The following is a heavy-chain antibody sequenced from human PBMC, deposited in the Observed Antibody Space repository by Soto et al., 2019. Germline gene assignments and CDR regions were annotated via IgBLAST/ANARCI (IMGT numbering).Heavy chain of an antibody. V-gene: IGHV3-73*02. Sequence: EVQLVESGGGWVQPGGSLKLSCSGSGFSFSDSAIHWGRQASGQGREWVGRIRDKANNYATAYDVSVRGRFTITRDDSENTAYLQMKSLKTEDTAVYYCTRPPSGSYGDDSDYWGQGTLVTVSS. CDR1: GFSFSDSA. CDR3: TRPPSGSYGDDSDY. D-gene: IGHD1-26*01. J-gene: IGHJ4*02. CDR2: IRDKANNYAT.